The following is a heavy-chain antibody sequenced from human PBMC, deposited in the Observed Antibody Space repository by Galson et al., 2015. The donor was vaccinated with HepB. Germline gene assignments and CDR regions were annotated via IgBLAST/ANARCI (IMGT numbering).Heavy chain of an antibody. CDR2: IIPIFGTA. J-gene: IGHJ3*02. D-gene: IGHD3-10*01. Sequence: SVKVSCKASGGTFSSYAIRWVRQAPGQGLEWMGGIIPIFGTANYAQKFQGRVTITADESTSTAYMELSSLRSEDTAVYYCARAINYYGSGSYGERAFDISGQGTMVTVSS. CDR3: ARAINYYGSGSYGERAFDI. CDR1: GGTFSSYA. V-gene: IGHV1-69*13.